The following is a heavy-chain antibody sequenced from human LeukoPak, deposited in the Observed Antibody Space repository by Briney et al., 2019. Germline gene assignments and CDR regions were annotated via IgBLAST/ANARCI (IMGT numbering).Heavy chain of an antibody. J-gene: IGHJ3*02. D-gene: IGHD1-26*01. CDR2: IKSKTDGGIT. V-gene: IGHV3-15*01. CDR3: ITDPGEWEPI. Sequence: GGSLRLSCAASGLTFSNAWMSWVRQAPGKGREGVGRIKSKTDGGITDYGAPVKGGFIISRDDSKNTLYLQMNGPKIEDTAVYYCITDPGEWEPIWGQGTMVTVSS. CDR1: GLTFSNAW.